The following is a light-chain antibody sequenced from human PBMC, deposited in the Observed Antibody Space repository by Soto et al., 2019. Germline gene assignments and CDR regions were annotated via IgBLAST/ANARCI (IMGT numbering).Light chain of an antibody. Sequence: QPVLTQPPSASGTPGQTVTISCSGSSSNIGRSTVNWYQQLPGTAPRLLIYLTDQRPSGVPDRFSGSKSGTSASLAISGLQSEDEADYYCEAWDDSLKGSVVFGGGTKLTVL. CDR2: LTD. CDR3: EAWDDSLKGSVV. J-gene: IGLJ2*01. CDR1: SSNIGRST. V-gene: IGLV1-44*01.